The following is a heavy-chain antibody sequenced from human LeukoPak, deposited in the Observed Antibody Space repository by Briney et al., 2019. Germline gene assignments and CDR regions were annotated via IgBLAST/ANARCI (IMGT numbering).Heavy chain of an antibody. CDR3: AREGALYYDILTGCLDY. D-gene: IGHD3-9*01. V-gene: IGHV3-48*04. Sequence: GGSLRLSCAASGFTFSSYSMNWVRQAPGKGLEWVSYIGGSGTTIYYADSVKGRFTISRDNAKNSLYLQMNSLRVEDTAVYYCAREGALYYDILTGCLDYWGQGILVTVSS. CDR2: IGGSGTTI. CDR1: GFTFSSYS. J-gene: IGHJ4*02.